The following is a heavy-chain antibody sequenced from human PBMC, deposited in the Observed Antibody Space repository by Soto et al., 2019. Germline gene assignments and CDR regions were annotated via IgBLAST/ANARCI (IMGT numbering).Heavy chain of an antibody. CDR1: GGSISSYY. V-gene: IGHV4-59*01. D-gene: IGHD5-18*01. Sequence: ASETLSLTCTVSGGSISSYYWSWIRQPPGKGLEWIGYIYYSGSTNYNPSLKSRVTISVDTSKNQFSLKLSSVTVADTAVYYCARGLYSYGPFDYWGQGTLVTVSS. CDR2: IYYSGST. CDR3: ARGLYSYGPFDY. J-gene: IGHJ4*02.